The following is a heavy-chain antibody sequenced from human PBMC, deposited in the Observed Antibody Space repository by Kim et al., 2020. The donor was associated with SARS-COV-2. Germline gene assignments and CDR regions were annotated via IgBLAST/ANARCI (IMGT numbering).Heavy chain of an antibody. D-gene: IGHD5-12*01. J-gene: IGHJ6*02. CDR2: ISYDGSNK. Sequence: GGSLRLSCAASGFTFSSYGMHWVRQAPGKGLEWVAVISYDGSNKYYADSVKGRFTISRDNSKNTLYLQMNSLRAEDTAVYYCARGAHIVATVYYYYGMDVWGQGTTVTVSS. CDR1: GFTFSSYG. V-gene: IGHV3-33*05. CDR3: ARGAHIVATVYYYYGMDV.